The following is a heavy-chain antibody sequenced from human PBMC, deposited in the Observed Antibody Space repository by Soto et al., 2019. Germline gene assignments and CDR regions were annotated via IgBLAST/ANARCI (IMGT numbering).Heavy chain of an antibody. CDR3: ARGVRGHYGKDV. V-gene: IGHV3-74*01. CDR2: INGDGSST. CDR1: GFTFSDYW. Sequence: EVQLVESGGGLAQPGGSLRLSCAASGFTFSDYWIHWVRQAPGKGLMWVSSINGDGSSTNYADSVKGRFTISRDNANNTLYLQMNSLRAEDTAVYYCARGVRGHYGKDVWGQGTTVTVSS. J-gene: IGHJ6*02. D-gene: IGHD3-10*01.